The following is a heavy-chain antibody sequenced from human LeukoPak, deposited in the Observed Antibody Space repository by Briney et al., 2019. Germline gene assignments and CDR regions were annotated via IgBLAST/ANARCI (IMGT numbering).Heavy chain of an antibody. V-gene: IGHV3-74*01. CDR1: EFTFSSCW. CDR2: INSDGSST. Sequence: GGSLRLSCAASEFTFSSCWMHWVRQAPGKGLVWVSRINSDGSSTSYADSVKGRFTISRDNAKNTLYLQMNSLRAEDTAVYYCAREVSSSWYGGGYNWFDPWGQGTLVTVSS. J-gene: IGHJ5*02. CDR3: AREVSSSWYGGGYNWFDP. D-gene: IGHD6-13*01.